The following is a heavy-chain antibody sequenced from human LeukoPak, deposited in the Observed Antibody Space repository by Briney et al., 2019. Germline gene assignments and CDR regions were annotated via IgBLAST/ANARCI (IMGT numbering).Heavy chain of an antibody. Sequence: GGSLRLSCAASGFTVSSNYMSWVRQAPGKGLEWVSVIYSGGSTYYADSVKGRFTISRDNSKNTLYLQMNSLRAEDTAVYYCARDGGYYDSSGYSRAFDIRGQGTMVTVSS. CDR2: IYSGGST. D-gene: IGHD3-22*01. J-gene: IGHJ3*02. CDR3: ARDGGYYDSSGYSRAFDI. CDR1: GFTVSSNY. V-gene: IGHV3-53*01.